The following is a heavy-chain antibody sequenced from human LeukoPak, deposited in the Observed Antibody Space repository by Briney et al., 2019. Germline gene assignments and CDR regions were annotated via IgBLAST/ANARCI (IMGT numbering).Heavy chain of an antibody. CDR3: ARNWFDP. CDR2: IYSGGST. Sequence: QPGGSLRLSCAASGFTFSRDWMHWVRQAPGKGLEWVSVIYSGGSTYYADSVKGRFTISRDKSKNTVYLQMNSLRFEDTAMYYCARNWFDPWGQGTLVTVSS. CDR1: GFTFSRDW. V-gene: IGHV3-53*05. J-gene: IGHJ5*02.